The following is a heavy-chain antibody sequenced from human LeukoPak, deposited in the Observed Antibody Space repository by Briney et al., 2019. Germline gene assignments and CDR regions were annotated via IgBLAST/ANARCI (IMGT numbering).Heavy chain of an antibody. V-gene: IGHV3-30*02. D-gene: IGHD5-18*01. CDR1: GFTFSSYA. J-gene: IGHJ4*02. CDR2: IRYDGSNK. CDR3: AKDHADTAMVRDFDY. Sequence: GRSLRLSCAASGFTFSSYAMHWVRQAPGKGLEWVAFIRYDGSNKYYADSVKGRFTISRDNSKNTLYLQMNSLRAEDTAVYYCAKDHADTAMVRDFDYWGQGTLVTVSS.